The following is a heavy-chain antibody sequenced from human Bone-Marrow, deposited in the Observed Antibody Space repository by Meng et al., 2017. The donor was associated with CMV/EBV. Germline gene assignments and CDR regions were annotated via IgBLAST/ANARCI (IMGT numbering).Heavy chain of an antibody. CDR3: AKDQQSPFSYYFYGMDV. CDR2: IWYDGSHR. CDR1: GFNFSNYG. Sequence: GGSRRLSCAAAGFNFSNYGIHWVRQAPGKGLEWVAIIWYDGSHRYYADSVQGRFTISRDKSKNTVHLQMNSLRAEDTAVYYCAKDQQSPFSYYFYGMDVWGQGTTVTVSS. J-gene: IGHJ6*02. D-gene: IGHD1/OR15-1a*01. V-gene: IGHV3-33*03.